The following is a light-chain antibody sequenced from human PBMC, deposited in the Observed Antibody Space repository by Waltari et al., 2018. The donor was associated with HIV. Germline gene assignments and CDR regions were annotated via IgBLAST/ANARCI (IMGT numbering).Light chain of an antibody. Sequence: QSALTQPPSASGSPGQSVTISCTGTSSDVGGDTYVSWYQQHPGKAPKLIIYEVRKRPSVVPYRVSGSKSGNTASLTVSGLQAEDEADYYCSSYSANNNFDVFGTGTKVTVL. J-gene: IGLJ1*01. CDR3: SSYSANNNFDV. CDR2: EVR. V-gene: IGLV2-8*01. CDR1: SSDVGGDTY.